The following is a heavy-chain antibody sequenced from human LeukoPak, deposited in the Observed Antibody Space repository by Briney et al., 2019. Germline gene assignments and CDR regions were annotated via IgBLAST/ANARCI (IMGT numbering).Heavy chain of an antibody. CDR1: GGSISSYY. CDR2: IYYSGST. D-gene: IGHD5-12*01. J-gene: IGHJ3*02. CDR3: ARDKGGYDYGAFDI. Sequence: SETLSLTCTVSGGSISSYYWSWIRQPPGKGLEWIGYIYYSGSTNYNPSLKSRVTISVDTSKNQFSLKLSSVTAADTAVYYCARDKGGYDYGAFDIWGQGTMVTVSS. V-gene: IGHV4-59*01.